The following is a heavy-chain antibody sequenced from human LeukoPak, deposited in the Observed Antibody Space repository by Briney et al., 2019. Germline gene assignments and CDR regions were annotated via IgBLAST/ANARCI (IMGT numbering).Heavy chain of an antibody. CDR1: GGSISSYY. V-gene: IGHV4-59*08. CDR3: ARRCSGTYGHWFDP. CDR2: ISYSGST. D-gene: IGHD1-26*01. J-gene: IGHJ5*02. Sequence: SETLSLTCTVSGGSISSYYWSWIRQPPGRGLEWIGYISYSGSTNYNPSLKSRVTISVDTSKNQFSLKLSSVTAADTAVYYCARRCSGTYGHWFDPWGQGTLVTVSP.